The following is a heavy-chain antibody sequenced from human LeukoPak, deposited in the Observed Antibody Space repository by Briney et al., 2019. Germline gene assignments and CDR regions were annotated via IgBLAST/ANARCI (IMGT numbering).Heavy chain of an antibody. Sequence: GGSLRLSCAASGFTFNVYNMNWVRQAPGKGLEWVSSISSSSIYIYYADSVKGRFTISRDNANNSLYLQMNSLRAEDTAVYYCARDQRFWHFDYWGQGTLVAVSS. CDR2: ISSSSIYI. V-gene: IGHV3-21*01. CDR3: ARDQRFWHFDY. CDR1: GFTFNVYN. J-gene: IGHJ4*02.